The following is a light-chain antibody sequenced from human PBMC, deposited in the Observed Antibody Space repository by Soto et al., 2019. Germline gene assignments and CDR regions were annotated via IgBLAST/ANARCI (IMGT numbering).Light chain of an antibody. V-gene: IGLV2-14*01. CDR3: ISDTSVGTLV. J-gene: IGLJ3*02. CDR1: SSDVGGYNY. Sequence: QSALTQPASVSGSPGQSITISCTGTSSDVGGYNYVSWYQQHPGKAPKLIIYEVANRPPGVSSRFSGSKSGNTASLTISGLQAEEDADYYCISDTSVGTLVFGGGTQLTVL. CDR2: EVA.